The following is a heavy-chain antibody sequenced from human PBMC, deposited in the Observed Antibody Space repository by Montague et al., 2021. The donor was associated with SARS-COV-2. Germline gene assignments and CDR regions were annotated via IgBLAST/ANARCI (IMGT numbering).Heavy chain of an antibody. CDR3: AHRRGLLLSDAFDI. J-gene: IGHJ3*02. CDR1: GFSLSTSGVG. V-gene: IGHV2-5*02. Sequence: PALVKPTQTLTLTCTFSGFSLSTSGVGVGWIRQPPGKALEWLAPIYWDDDKRYSPSLKSRLTITKDTSKNQVVLTMTNMDPVGTATYYCAHRRGLLLSDAFDIWGQGTMVTVSS. CDR2: IYWDDDK. D-gene: IGHD1-26*01.